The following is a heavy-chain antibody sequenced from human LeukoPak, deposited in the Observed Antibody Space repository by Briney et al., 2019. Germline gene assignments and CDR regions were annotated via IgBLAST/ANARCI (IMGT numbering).Heavy chain of an antibody. J-gene: IGHJ4*02. CDR3: ARAPYYYGSGSYRFLGYFDY. D-gene: IGHD3-10*01. V-gene: IGHV4-39*01. CDR2: IYYSGST. Sequence: SATLSLTCSVSGGSIISSNYYWGWIRQPPGEGLGWIGSIYYSGSTYYNPSLKSRVTISVDTSKNQFSLKLRPVTAADTAVYYCARAPYYYGSGSYRFLGYFDYWGQGTLVTVSS. CDR1: GGSIISSNYY.